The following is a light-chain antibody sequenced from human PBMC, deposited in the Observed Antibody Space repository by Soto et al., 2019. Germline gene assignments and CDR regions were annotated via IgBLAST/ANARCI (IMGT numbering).Light chain of an antibody. Sequence: EIVMTQSTATLSVSPGERATLSCRASQSVSSNYLAWYQQKPGQAPRLLIYGASTRATGIPARFSGSGSGTEFTLTISSLQSEDYAVYYCHQYNNWPPWTFGQGTKVDIK. CDR3: HQYNNWPPWT. V-gene: IGKV3-15*01. J-gene: IGKJ1*01. CDR1: QSVSSNY. CDR2: GAS.